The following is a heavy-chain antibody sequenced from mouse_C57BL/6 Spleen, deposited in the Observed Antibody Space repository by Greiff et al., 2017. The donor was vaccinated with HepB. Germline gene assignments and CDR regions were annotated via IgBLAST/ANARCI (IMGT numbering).Heavy chain of an antibody. CDR3: ANSNYEGWFAY. D-gene: IGHD2-5*01. J-gene: IGHJ3*01. CDR1: GYAFTNYL. Sequence: QVQLQQSGAELVRPGTSVKVSCKASGYAFTNYLIEWVKQRPGQGLEWIGVINPGSGGTNYNEKFKGKATLTADKSSSTAYMQLSSLTSEDSAVYFCANSNYEGWFAYWGQGTLVTVSA. CDR2: INPGSGGT. V-gene: IGHV1-54*01.